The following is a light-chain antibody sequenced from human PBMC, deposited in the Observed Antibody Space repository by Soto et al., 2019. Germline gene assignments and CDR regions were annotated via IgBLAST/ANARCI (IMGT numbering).Light chain of an antibody. CDR3: ATWDDSLSGVV. V-gene: IGLV1-47*01. CDR2: RND. CDR1: CSNIEFNY. Sequence: QSVLTQPPSASGTPGQGVTISCSGSCSNIEFNYVYWYQYLPGTAPKLLIYRNDQRPSGVPDRFYGSKSGATASLAISGLRSEDEAEYSCATWDDSLSGVVFGGGTKLTVL. J-gene: IGLJ3*02.